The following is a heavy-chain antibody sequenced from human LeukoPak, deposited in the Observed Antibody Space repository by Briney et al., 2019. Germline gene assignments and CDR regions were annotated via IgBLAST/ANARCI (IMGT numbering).Heavy chain of an antibody. CDR2: IYYSGST. CDR1: GDSISGYY. V-gene: IGHV4-59*01. CDR3: ARFSRPGDSNTDYLDF. J-gene: IGHJ4*02. D-gene: IGHD2/OR15-2a*01. Sequence: SETLSLTCKVSGDSISGYYWSWIRQPPGKGLEWIGYIYYSGSTNYNPSLKSRVTMSVDTSRDQFSLKLNSVTAADTAVYYCARFSRPGDSNTDYLDFWGQGTLVTVSS.